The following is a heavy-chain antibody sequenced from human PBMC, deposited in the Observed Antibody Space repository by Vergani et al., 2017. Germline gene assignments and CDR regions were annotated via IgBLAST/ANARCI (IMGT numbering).Heavy chain of an antibody. CDR3: ARGWSGYSTSWFFEY. Sequence: QVQLVQSGAEVKKPGASVKVSCKASGYTFAGYNIHWVRQAPGQGLELMGWINTNSGGTNYSQKFQGRVTMTRDTSVNTPYMELSRLRSDDTAVYYCARGWSGYSTSWFFEYWGQGTLVTVSS. D-gene: IGHD6-13*01. V-gene: IGHV1-2*02. CDR2: INTNSGGT. J-gene: IGHJ4*02. CDR1: GYTFAGYN.